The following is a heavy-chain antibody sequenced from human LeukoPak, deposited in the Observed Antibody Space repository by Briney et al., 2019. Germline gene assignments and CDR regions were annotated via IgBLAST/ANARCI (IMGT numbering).Heavy chain of an antibody. Sequence: PSETLSLTCTVSGCSISSYSWSWVRQPPGKGLEWVGYIYYSGSTNYNPSLKSRVTISVDTSKNQFSLKLSSVTAADTAVYYCARRIVATMGYYYYYYMDVWGKGTTVTVSS. CDR1: GCSISSYS. V-gene: IGHV4-59*01. CDR2: IYYSGST. CDR3: ARRIVATMGYYYYYYMDV. D-gene: IGHD5-12*01. J-gene: IGHJ6*03.